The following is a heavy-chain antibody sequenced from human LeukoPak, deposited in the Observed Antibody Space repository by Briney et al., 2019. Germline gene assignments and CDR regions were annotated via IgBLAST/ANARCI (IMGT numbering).Heavy chain of an antibody. CDR2: IYPGDSDT. Sequence: WESLKISCKGSGYSFTSYWIGWVRQMPGKGLEWMGIIYPGDSDTKYSPSFQRQVTISADKSISTAYLQWSSLKASDTAMYYCARPRLRFLEWLSIDYWGQGTLVTVSS. D-gene: IGHD3-3*01. CDR1: GYSFTSYW. J-gene: IGHJ4*02. CDR3: ARPRLRFLEWLSIDY. V-gene: IGHV5-51*01.